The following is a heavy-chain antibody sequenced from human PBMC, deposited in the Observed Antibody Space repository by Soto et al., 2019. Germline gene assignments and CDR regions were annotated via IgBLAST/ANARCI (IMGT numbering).Heavy chain of an antibody. J-gene: IGHJ4*02. D-gene: IGHD6-19*01. Sequence: EVQLLESGGGLVQPGGSLRLSCAASEFTFSSYAMSWVRQAPGKGLEWVSAISGSGGSTYYADSVKGRFTISRDNSKNTLYLQVHSLRAEDPAVYYCARRSSGWYFDYWGQGTLVTVSS. V-gene: IGHV3-23*01. CDR2: ISGSGGST. CDR1: EFTFSSYA. CDR3: ARRSSGWYFDY.